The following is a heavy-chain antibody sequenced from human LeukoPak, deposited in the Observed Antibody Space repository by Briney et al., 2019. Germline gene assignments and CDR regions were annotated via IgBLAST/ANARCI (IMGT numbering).Heavy chain of an antibody. CDR2: ISVSGGSP. Sequence: GVLRLSCAASGFTFSSYAMMWVRQAPGKGLDWVSTISVSGGSPNYADSVKGRFTISRDNSKNTLFLQMNSLRAEDTALYYCAKGLREYDFWSGYATWGQGTLVTVSS. J-gene: IGHJ5*02. CDR1: GFTFSSYA. V-gene: IGHV3-23*01. CDR3: AKGLREYDFWSGYAT. D-gene: IGHD3-3*01.